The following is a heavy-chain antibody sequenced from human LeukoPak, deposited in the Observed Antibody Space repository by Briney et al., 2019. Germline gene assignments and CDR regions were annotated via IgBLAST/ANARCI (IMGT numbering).Heavy chain of an antibody. D-gene: IGHD6-19*01. V-gene: IGHV3-66*04. Sequence: GGSLRLSCAASGFTVSSNYMSWVRRAPGKGLEWVSVINSGGTTYYADPVKGRFIISRDISKNTLNLQMNSLRAEDTAVYYCARLAVAYFDYWGQGTLVTVSS. CDR3: ARLAVAYFDY. J-gene: IGHJ4*02. CDR2: INSGGTT. CDR1: GFTVSSNY.